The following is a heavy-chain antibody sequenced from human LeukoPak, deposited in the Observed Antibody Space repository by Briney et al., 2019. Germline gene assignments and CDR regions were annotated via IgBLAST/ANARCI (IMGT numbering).Heavy chain of an antibody. Sequence: GGSLRLSCAASGFTFSSYAMHWVRQAPGKWLEWVAVISYDGSKKYYADSVKGRFTISRDNSKNTLYLQMNSLRAEETAVYFCARVNYDILTGFSRAHYFDYWGQGTLVTVSS. D-gene: IGHD3-9*01. CDR3: ARVNYDILTGFSRAHYFDY. CDR1: GFTFSSYA. V-gene: IGHV3-30*04. CDR2: ISYDGSKK. J-gene: IGHJ4*02.